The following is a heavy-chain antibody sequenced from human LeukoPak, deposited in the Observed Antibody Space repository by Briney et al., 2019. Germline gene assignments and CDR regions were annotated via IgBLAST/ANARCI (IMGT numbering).Heavy chain of an antibody. Sequence: GGSLRLSCAASGFTFSSYWMSWVRQAPGKGLEWVANIKQDGSEKYYVDSVKGRFTISRDNSKNTLYLQMNSLRAEDTAVYYCAKDLLERLLVDYWGQGTLVTVSS. D-gene: IGHD1-1*01. CDR2: IKQDGSEK. CDR1: GFTFSSYW. J-gene: IGHJ4*02. V-gene: IGHV3-7*01. CDR3: AKDLLERLLVDY.